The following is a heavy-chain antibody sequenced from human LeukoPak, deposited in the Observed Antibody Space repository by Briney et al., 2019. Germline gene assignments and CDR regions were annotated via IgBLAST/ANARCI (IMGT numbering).Heavy chain of an antibody. CDR2: IKYDGSAA. V-gene: IGHV3-74*01. CDR1: GFTFSNYW. CDR3: VSGSLQSGYNFDY. J-gene: IGHJ4*02. Sequence: GGSLRLSCAASGFTFSNYWMHWIRQVPGKGLVWVSHIKYDGSAANYADSVKGRFTVSRDNAKNTLYLQMNSLRAEDTAVYYCVSGSLQSGYNFDYWGQGALVTVSS. D-gene: IGHD3-3*01.